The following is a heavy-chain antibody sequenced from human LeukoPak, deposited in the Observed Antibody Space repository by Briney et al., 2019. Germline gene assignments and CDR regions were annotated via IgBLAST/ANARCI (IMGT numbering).Heavy chain of an antibody. Sequence: GGSLRLSCAASGFTFTTHAMNRVRQAPGKGLEWVSVISSRGGSTYYADSVKGRFTISRDNSKNTLYLQMNSLRVEDTAVYYCARDWGSGWYFDYWGQGTLVTVSS. V-gene: IGHV3-23*01. CDR3: ARDWGSGWYFDY. CDR1: GFTFTTHA. J-gene: IGHJ4*02. CDR2: ISSRGGST. D-gene: IGHD6-19*01.